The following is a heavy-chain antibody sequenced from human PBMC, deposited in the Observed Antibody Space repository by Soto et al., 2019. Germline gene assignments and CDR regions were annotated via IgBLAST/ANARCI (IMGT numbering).Heavy chain of an antibody. CDR2: IIPILGIA. CDR3: ARDCSGGSCYGRGTFDI. Sequence: SVKVSCKASGGTFSSYTISWVRQAPGQGLEWMGRIIPILGIANYAQKFQGRVTITADKSTSTAYMELSSLRSEDTAVYYCARDCSGGSCYGRGTFDIWGQGTMVTVSS. D-gene: IGHD2-15*01. CDR1: GGTFSSYT. V-gene: IGHV1-69*04. J-gene: IGHJ3*02.